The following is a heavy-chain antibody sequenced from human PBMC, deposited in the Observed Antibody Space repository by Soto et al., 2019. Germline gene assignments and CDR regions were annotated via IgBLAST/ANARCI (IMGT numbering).Heavy chain of an antibody. CDR1: GFTFRSYA. J-gene: IGHJ4*02. D-gene: IGHD6-19*01. CDR3: AKGPLSSGWYSFDY. Sequence: EVQLLESGGGLVQPGGSLRLSCAASGFTFRSYAMNWVRQAPGKGLEWVSGISGSSGSTYYADSVRGRFTISRDNSKNTLFLQMNSLRADDTAVYFCAKGPLSSGWYSFDYWGQGALVAVSS. V-gene: IGHV3-23*01. CDR2: ISGSSGST.